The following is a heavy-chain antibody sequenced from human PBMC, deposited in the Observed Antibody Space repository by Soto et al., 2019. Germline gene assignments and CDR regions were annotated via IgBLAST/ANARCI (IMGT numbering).Heavy chain of an antibody. CDR3: VRRVSGSYDY. CDR1: GFTFSSYD. Sequence: VQLAESGGGMVQPGGSLRLSCVASGFTFSSYDMHWVRQAPGKGLEYVSSISSNGGTTYYGNSVKGRFTISRDNSKNALYLQMGRLRAEDMAVYYCVRRVSGSYDYWGVGTLVTVSS. CDR2: ISSNGGTT. J-gene: IGHJ4*02. V-gene: IGHV3-64*01. D-gene: IGHD1-26*01.